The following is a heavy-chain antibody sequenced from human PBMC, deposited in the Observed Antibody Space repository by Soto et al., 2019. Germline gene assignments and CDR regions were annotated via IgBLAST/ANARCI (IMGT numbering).Heavy chain of an antibody. CDR2: IHYSGAT. CDR1: RGSISNDY. Sequence: SETLSLTCAVSRGSISNDYWSWIRQPPGKGPEWIAFIHYSGATYYNPSLKSRVTISVDTSKNQFSLKLSSVTAADTAVYYCASLLGYCISTSCSSNDYWGQGTLVTVSS. V-gene: IGHV4-59*08. D-gene: IGHD2-2*01. J-gene: IGHJ4*02. CDR3: ASLLGYCISTSCSSNDY.